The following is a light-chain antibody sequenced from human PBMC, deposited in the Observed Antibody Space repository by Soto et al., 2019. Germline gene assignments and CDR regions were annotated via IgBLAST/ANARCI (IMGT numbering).Light chain of an antibody. V-gene: IGKV3-15*01. J-gene: IGKJ1*01. CDR2: GAA. CDR3: QQYNYWPPWT. CDR1: QSVSSN. Sequence: EIVMTQSPATLSVSPGERATLSCRASQSVSSNLAWYHQKPGQAPRRLIYGAATRDTGIPARFSGSGSGTEFTLSISGLQSEDFAVYYCQQYNYWPPWTFGQGTKVEIK.